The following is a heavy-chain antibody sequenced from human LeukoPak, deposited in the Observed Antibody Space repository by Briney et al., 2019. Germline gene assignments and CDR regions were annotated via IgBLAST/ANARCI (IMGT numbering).Heavy chain of an antibody. CDR1: GGSISSSNW. CDR3: AKGGKGFPLGLRFDS. D-gene: IGHD2-21*01. Sequence: SETLSLTCAVSGGSISSSNWWTWVRQPPGKGLEWIGEIYHSGSTNYNPSLKSRLTMSVDKSKNQFSLKLSSVTAADTAVYYCAKGGKGFPLGLRFDSWGQGTLVSVSS. J-gene: IGHJ4*02. CDR2: IYHSGST. V-gene: IGHV4-4*02.